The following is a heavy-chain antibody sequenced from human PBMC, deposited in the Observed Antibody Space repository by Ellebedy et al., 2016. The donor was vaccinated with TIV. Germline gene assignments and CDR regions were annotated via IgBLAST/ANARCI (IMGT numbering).Heavy chain of an antibody. CDR3: ARASSWYYLTFMDV. J-gene: IGHJ6*02. Sequence: PGGSLRLSCAASGFTFSSYSMNWVRQAPGKGLEWVSSISSSSTYIYYADSVKGRFTISRDNAKNSLYLQMNSLRAEDTAVYYCARASSWYYLTFMDVWGQGTTVTVSS. CDR1: GFTFSSYS. D-gene: IGHD6-13*01. CDR2: ISSSSTYI. V-gene: IGHV3-21*01.